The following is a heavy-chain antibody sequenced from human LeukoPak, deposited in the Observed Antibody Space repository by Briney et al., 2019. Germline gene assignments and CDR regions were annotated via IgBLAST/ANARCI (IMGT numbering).Heavy chain of an antibody. D-gene: IGHD3-22*01. CDR1: GFTVNNNY. J-gene: IGHJ4*02. V-gene: IGHV3-53*01. Sequence: GGSLRLSCAASGFTVNNNYMTWVRQAPGKGLEWVSVLYSNSITYYADSVKGRFTISRDSSKNTLYLQMNSLRAEDTAVYYCARGITMMIVAPGYWGQGTLVTVSS. CDR2: LYSNSIT. CDR3: ARGITMMIVAPGY.